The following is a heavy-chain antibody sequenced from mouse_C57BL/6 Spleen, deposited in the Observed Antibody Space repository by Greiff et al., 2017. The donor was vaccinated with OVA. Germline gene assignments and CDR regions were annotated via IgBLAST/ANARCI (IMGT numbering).Heavy chain of an antibody. D-gene: IGHD1-1*01. CDR1: GYAFSSSW. V-gene: IGHV1-82*01. J-gene: IGHJ2*01. CDR2: IYPGDGDT. Sequence: VQLQESGPELVKPGASVKISCKASGYAFSSSWMNWVKQRPGKGLEWIGRIYPGDGDTNYNGKFKGKATLTADKSSSTAYMQLSSLTSEDSAVYFCAKGDPYYDYWGQGTTLTVSS. CDR3: AKGDPYYDY.